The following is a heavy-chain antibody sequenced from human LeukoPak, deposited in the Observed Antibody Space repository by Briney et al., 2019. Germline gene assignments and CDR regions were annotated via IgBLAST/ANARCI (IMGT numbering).Heavy chain of an antibody. CDR1: GGSISSYY. J-gene: IGHJ5*02. D-gene: IGHD6-6*01. CDR2: IYYSGST. V-gene: IGHV4-39*07. Sequence: PSETLSLTCTVSGGSISSYYWSWIRQPPGKGLEWIGSIYYSGSTYYNPSLKSRVTISVDTSKNQFSLKLSSVTAADTAVYYCARDRGGQGIAARPRWFDPWGQGTLVTVSS. CDR3: ARDRGGQGIAARPRWFDP.